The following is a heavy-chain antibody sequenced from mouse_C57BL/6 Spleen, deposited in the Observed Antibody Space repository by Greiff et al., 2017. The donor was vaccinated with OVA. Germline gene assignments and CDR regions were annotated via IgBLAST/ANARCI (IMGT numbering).Heavy chain of an antibody. CDR1: GFTFSSYA. V-gene: IGHV5-4*01. D-gene: IGHD2-4*01. CDR2: ISDGGSYT. CDR3: ARAYDYDVSPWFAY. Sequence: EVQLVESGGGLVKPGGSLKLSCAASGFTFSSYAMSWVRQTPEKRLEWVATISDGGSYTYYPDNVKGRFTISRDNAKNNLYLQMSHLKSEDTAMYYCARAYDYDVSPWFAYWGQGTLVTVSA. J-gene: IGHJ3*01.